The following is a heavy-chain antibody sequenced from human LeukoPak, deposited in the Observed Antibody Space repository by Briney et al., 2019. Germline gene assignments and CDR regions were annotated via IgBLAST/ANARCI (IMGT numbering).Heavy chain of an antibody. Sequence: SETLSLTCTVSGGSISSFYWSWIRQPAGKGLEWIGRIYTSGSPNYNPSLKSRVTMSVDTSKNQFSLKLSSVTAADTAVYYCARDVRAATHYHYYYYMDVWGKGTTVTVSS. CDR2: IYTSGSP. CDR1: GGSISSFY. J-gene: IGHJ6*03. V-gene: IGHV4-4*07. D-gene: IGHD2-2*01. CDR3: ARDVRAATHYHYYYYMDV.